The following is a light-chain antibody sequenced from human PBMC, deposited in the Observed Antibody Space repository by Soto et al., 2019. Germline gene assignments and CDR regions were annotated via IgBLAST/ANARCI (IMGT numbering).Light chain of an antibody. CDR2: GAS. J-gene: IGKJ2*01. Sequence: EIVMTQSPAILSVSPGERATLSCSASQSVGRTLAWYQQKPGQSPSLLVYGASPRANGTPARFSGSGSGTEFTRTISPLQSEEVAVYYCQQYNQWPPYTFCQGTRVEIK. V-gene: IGKV3-15*01. CDR1: QSVGRT. CDR3: QQYNQWPPYT.